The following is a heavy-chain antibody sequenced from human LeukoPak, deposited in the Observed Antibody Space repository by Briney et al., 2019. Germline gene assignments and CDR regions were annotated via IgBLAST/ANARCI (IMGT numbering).Heavy chain of an antibody. J-gene: IGHJ4*02. V-gene: IGHV1-24*01. Sequence: ATVKVSCKVSGYTLTELSMHWVRQAPGKGLEWMGGFDPEDGETIYAQKFQGRVTMTEDTSTDTAYMELSSLRSEDTAVYYCAIVQYSSGWDFDYWGQGTLVTVSS. CDR1: GYTLTELS. CDR2: FDPEDGET. CDR3: AIVQYSSGWDFDY. D-gene: IGHD6-19*01.